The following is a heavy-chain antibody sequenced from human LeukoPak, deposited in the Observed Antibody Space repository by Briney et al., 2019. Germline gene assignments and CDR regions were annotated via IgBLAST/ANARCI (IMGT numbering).Heavy chain of an antibody. V-gene: IGHV4-34*01. J-gene: IGHJ5*02. CDR2: INHSGST. CDR3: ARTGGTRYYSDSSGYSNWFDP. Sequence: PSETLSLTCAVYGGSFSGYYWSWIRQPPGKGLAWIGEINHSGSTNYNPSLKSRVTISVDTSKNQFSLKLSSVTAADTAVYYCARTGGTRYYSDSSGYSNWFDPWGQGTLVTVSS. CDR1: GGSFSGYY. D-gene: IGHD3-22*01.